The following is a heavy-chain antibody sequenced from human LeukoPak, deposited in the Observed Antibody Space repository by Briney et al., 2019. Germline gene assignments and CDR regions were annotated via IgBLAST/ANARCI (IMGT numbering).Heavy chain of an antibody. CDR2: INTDGNVT. V-gene: IGHV3-74*01. D-gene: IGHD6-19*01. CDR3: ATKQWLAPPPDS. J-gene: IGHJ4*02. Sequence: GGSLRLSCAASGFTFSKYWMLWLRQAPGKGLESVSRINTDGNVTTYADSVKGRFPFSRDNADNTMFLQMHSVSDEDTAVYYCATKQWLAPPPDSWGQGTPVTVSS. CDR1: GFTFSKYW.